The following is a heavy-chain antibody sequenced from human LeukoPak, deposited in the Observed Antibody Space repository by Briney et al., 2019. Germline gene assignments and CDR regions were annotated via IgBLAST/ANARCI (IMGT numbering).Heavy chain of an antibody. J-gene: IGHJ4*02. CDR1: GGSFCVYY. D-gene: IGHD3-9*01. V-gene: IGHV4-59*01. CDR2: IYYSGGT. CDR3: ARCDILTGSNDY. Sequence: PSESLSLTRAVYGGSFCVYYWSCIRQPPGKGLEWIGYIYYSGGTNYNPSLKSRVTISVDTSKNQFSLKLSSVTAADTAVYYCARCDILTGSNDYWGQGTLVTVSS.